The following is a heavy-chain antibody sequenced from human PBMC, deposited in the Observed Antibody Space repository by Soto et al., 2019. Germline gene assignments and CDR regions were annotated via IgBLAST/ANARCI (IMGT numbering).Heavy chain of an antibody. J-gene: IGHJ6*02. CDR2: ISASGGST. CDR1: GFTFSSYA. D-gene: IGHD1-26*01. V-gene: IGHV3-23*01. Sequence: EVQLLESGGGLVQPGGSLRLSCAASGFTFSSYAMSWVRQAPGKGLEWVSTISASGGSTYYADSVNGRFTISRDNXXXXXXXXXXXXXXEXXXXXXXAKERWEGYGMDFWGQGTTVTVSS. CDR3: AKERWEGYGMDF.